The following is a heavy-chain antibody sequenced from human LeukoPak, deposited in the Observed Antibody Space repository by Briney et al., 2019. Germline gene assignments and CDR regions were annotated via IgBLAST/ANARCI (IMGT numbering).Heavy chain of an antibody. D-gene: IGHD3-16*02. CDR3: ARTVSFYYYYMDV. V-gene: IGHV4-39*07. CDR2: IYYSGST. Sequence: KSSETLSLTCTVSGGSISSCSYYWGWIRQPPGKGLEWIGSIYYSGSTYYNPSLKSRVTISVDTSKNQFSLKLSSVTAADTAVYYCARTVSFYYYYMDVWGKGTTVTVSS. CDR1: GGSISSCSYY. J-gene: IGHJ6*03.